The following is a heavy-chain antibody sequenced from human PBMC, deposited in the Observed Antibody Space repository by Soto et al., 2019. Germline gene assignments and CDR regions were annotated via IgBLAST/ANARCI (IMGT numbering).Heavy chain of an antibody. V-gene: IGHV3-33*01. Sequence: QPGGSLRLSCAASGFTFSSYGMHWVRQAPGKGLEWVAVIWYDGSNKYYADSVKGRFTISRDNSKNTLYLQMNSLRAEDTAVYYCARARYYDSSGYQTGAFDIWGQGTMVTVSS. J-gene: IGHJ3*02. CDR1: GFTFSSYG. CDR3: ARARYYDSSGYQTGAFDI. CDR2: IWYDGSNK. D-gene: IGHD3-22*01.